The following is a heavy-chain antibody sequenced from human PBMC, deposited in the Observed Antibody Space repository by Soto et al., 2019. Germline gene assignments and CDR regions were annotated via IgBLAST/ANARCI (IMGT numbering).Heavy chain of an antibody. CDR3: ARDHGTMVRGVMYYYYGMDV. Sequence: QVQLQESGPGLVKPSETLSLTCTVSGGSISSYYWSWIRQPAGKGLEWIGRIYPSVSTNCNPSLKSRVTMSVDTSKNQFSLKLSSVTAADAAVYYCARDHGTMVRGVMYYYYGMDVWGQGTTVTVSS. V-gene: IGHV4-4*07. CDR2: IYPSVST. D-gene: IGHD3-10*01. J-gene: IGHJ6*02. CDR1: GGSISSYY.